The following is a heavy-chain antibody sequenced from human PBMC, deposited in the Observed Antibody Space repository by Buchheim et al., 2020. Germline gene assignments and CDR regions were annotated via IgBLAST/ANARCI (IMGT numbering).Heavy chain of an antibody. D-gene: IGHD2-15*01. J-gene: IGHJ4*02. CDR3: VRDGNIAGNFEF. CDR1: VFTFSNYN. Sequence: EVQLVESGGGLVQPGGSLRLACVVSVFTFSNYNMDWVRQAPGKGLEWVSYMHASCRPIYYAASVKGRFTVSRDNAKNSLILRMNSLSAEDTAVYYCVRDGNIAGNFEFWGQGTL. V-gene: IGHV3-48*04. CDR2: MHASCRPI.